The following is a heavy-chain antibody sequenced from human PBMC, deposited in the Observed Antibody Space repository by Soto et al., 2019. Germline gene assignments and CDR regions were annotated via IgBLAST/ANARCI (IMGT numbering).Heavy chain of an antibody. J-gene: IGHJ4*02. D-gene: IGHD1-26*01. CDR3: ARGVSAGVDY. Sequence: ASVKVSCKASGYSFTSLDINWVRQTAGRGLEWMGWMQPSTGRTGYAQKFQGRVTMTRDTSINTAYMELTTLTSDDTAFYYCARGVSAGVDYWGQGTLVTVSS. CDR1: GYSFTSLD. V-gene: IGHV1-8*01. CDR2: MQPSTGRT.